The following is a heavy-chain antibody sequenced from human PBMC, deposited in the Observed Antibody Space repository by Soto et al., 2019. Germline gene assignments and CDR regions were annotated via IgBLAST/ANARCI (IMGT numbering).Heavy chain of an antibody. D-gene: IGHD5-12*01. CDR1: GYSFTSYW. Sequence: GESLKISCKGSGYSFTSYWISWVRQMPGKGLEWMGRIDPSGSYTNYSPSFQGHVTISADKSISTAYLQWSSLKASDTAMYYCATQGFDGYNYNGGEFLFDYWGQGTLVTVS. J-gene: IGHJ4*02. CDR2: IDPSGSYT. CDR3: ATQGFDGYNYNGGEFLFDY. V-gene: IGHV5-10-1*01.